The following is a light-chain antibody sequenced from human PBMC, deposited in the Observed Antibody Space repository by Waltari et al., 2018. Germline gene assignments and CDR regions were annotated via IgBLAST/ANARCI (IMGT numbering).Light chain of an antibody. CDR1: QSIGSW. Sequence: DIQMTQSPSTLSASVGDRVTITCRASQSIGSWLAWYQQKPWKAPKLLIYAATSLESGVPSRFSASGSGTEFTLTISSLQPDDFATYYCQRYNSYPITFGPGTKVDI. J-gene: IGKJ3*01. CDR3: QRYNSYPIT. CDR2: AAT. V-gene: IGKV1-5*03.